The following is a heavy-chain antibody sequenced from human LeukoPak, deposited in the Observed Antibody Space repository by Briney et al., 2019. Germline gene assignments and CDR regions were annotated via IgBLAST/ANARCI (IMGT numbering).Heavy chain of an antibody. CDR3: AKGGYSYGSPLGY. CDR2: ISYDGNDK. V-gene: IGHV3-30-3*01. Sequence: GGSLRLSCAASGFTFSNYAMHWVRQAPGKGLEWVAIISYDGNDKYYTDSVKGRFTISRDKSKNTLYLQMNSLRAEDTAVHYCAKGGYSYGSPLGYWGQGTLVSVSS. D-gene: IGHD5-18*01. CDR1: GFTFSNYA. J-gene: IGHJ4*02.